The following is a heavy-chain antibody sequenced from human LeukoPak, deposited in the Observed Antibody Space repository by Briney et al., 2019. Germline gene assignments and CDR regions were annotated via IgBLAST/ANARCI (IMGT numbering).Heavy chain of an antibody. V-gene: IGHV3-30*02. Sequence: GGSLRLSCGASGFTFSSYGMHWVRQAPGKGLEWVAFIRYDGSNKYYADSVKGRFTISRDNSKNALYLQMNSLRAEDTAVYYCARVASGSSYRPFDCWGQGTLVTVSS. CDR1: GFTFSSYG. CDR3: ARVASGSSYRPFDC. D-gene: IGHD3-10*01. CDR2: IRYDGSNK. J-gene: IGHJ4*02.